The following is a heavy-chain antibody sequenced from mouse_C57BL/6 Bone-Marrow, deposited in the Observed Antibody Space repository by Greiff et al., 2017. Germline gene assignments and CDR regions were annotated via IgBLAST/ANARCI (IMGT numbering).Heavy chain of an antibody. V-gene: IGHV1-19*01. J-gene: IGHJ4*01. D-gene: IGHD2-3*01. CDR1: GYTFTDYY. Sequence: EVQLQESGPVLVKPGASVKMSCKASGYTFTDYYMNWVKQSHGKSLEWIGVINPYNGGTSYNQKFKGKATLTVAKSSSTASMELNSLTSEDSAVYYCALYDGYYLYYAMDYWGQGTSVTVSS. CDR2: INPYNGGT. CDR3: ALYDGYYLYYAMDY.